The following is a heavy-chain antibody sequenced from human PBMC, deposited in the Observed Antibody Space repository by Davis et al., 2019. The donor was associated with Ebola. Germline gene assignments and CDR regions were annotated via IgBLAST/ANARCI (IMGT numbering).Heavy chain of an antibody. D-gene: IGHD5-18*01. J-gene: IGHJ4*02. CDR1: VYTFIDYY. V-gene: IGHV1-2*06. CDR3: AREGTAVVTNFDY. Sequence: SVNVSCKASVYTFIDYYIHRVRQAPGQGLEWMGRINPNSGRTNYAQTFQGRVTMTRDTSISTAYMELSRLRSDDTAFYYCAREGTAVVTNFDYWGQGTLVTVSS. CDR2: INPNSGRT.